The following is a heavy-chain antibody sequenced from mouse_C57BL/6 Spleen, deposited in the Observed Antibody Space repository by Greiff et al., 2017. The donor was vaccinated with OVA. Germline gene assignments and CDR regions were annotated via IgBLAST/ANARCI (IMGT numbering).Heavy chain of an antibody. CDR1: GFTFSSYA. Sequence: DVMLVESGGGLVKPGGSLKLSCAASGFTFSSYAMSWVRQTPEKRLEWVATISDGGSYTYYPDNVKGRFTISRDNAKNNLYLQMSHLKSEDTAMYYCAREDYYYFDYWGQGTTLTVSS. CDR2: ISDGGSYT. V-gene: IGHV5-4*01. CDR3: AREDYYYFDY. J-gene: IGHJ2*01. D-gene: IGHD1-1*01.